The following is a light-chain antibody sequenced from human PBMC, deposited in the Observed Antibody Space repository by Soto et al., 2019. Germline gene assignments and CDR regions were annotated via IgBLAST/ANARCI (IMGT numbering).Light chain of an antibody. J-gene: IGKJ1*01. CDR2: WAF. CDR3: QQYHSAPQS. Sequence: DIVMTQSPDSLAVSLGERATINCKSSQSVLYSPNNKNYLAWYQQKPGQPPKLLIYWAFTRESGVPDRFSASGSGTDFTLTIRSLQAEDVAFYYCQQYHSAPQSFGQGTKVEIK. CDR1: QSVLYSPNNKNY. V-gene: IGKV4-1*01.